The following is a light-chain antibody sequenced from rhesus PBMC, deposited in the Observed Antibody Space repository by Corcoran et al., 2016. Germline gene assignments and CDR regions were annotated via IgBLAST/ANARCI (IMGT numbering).Light chain of an antibody. V-gene: IGKV1-25*01. CDR3: QRYWSTPLA. CDR2: EAS. Sequence: DIQTTQPPSSLSASVGDRVTITCRASQDITNDLAWYQQKPGETPKLLTYEASYLQSGIPSRFSGSGSWTGFPLNISSLQSNDLAAYFCQRYWSTPLAFGGGTKVENK. J-gene: IGKJ4*01. CDR1: QDITND.